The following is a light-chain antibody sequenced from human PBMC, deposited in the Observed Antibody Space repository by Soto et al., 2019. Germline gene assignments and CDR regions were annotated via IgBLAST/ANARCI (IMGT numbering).Light chain of an antibody. V-gene: IGLV2-18*02. CDR3: SSYIRSNTPYV. CDR2: NVN. CDR1: SSDVGSYDY. Sequence: QSALIQPPSVSGSPGQSVTISCTGTSSDVGSYDYVSWYQQHPGTVPKPMIYNVNTRPSGVPDRFSGSKSGNTASMTISGLQAEDEADYYCSSYIRSNTPYVFGSGTKVTVL. J-gene: IGLJ1*01.